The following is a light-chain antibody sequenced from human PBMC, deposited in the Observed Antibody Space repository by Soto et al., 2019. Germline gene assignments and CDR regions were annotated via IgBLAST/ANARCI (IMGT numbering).Light chain of an antibody. V-gene: IGKV3-20*01. Sequence: EIVLTQSPVTLSLSPGERASLSCRASQSIASHLAWYQQKPGQAPRLLIYGASTRAAGIPDRFSGSGSGTDFTLTITRLEPEDFAVYYCQQYGRTFGQGTKVDIK. J-gene: IGKJ1*01. CDR2: GAS. CDR1: QSIASH. CDR3: QQYGRT.